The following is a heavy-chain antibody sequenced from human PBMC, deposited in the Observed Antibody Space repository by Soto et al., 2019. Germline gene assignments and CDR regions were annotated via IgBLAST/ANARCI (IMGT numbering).Heavy chain of an antibody. CDR3: ARESWYGGSRDAFDI. D-gene: IGHD2-15*01. Sequence: PSETLSLTCTVSGGSISSYYWSRIRQPPGKGLEWIGYIYYSGSTNYNPSLKSRVTISVDTSKNQFSLKLSSVTAADTAVYYCARESWYGGSRDAFDIWGQGTMVTVSS. CDR1: GGSISSYY. J-gene: IGHJ3*02. V-gene: IGHV4-59*01. CDR2: IYYSGST.